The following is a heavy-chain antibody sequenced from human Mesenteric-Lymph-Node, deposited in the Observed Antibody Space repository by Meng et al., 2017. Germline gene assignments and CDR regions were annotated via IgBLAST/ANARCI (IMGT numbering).Heavy chain of an antibody. V-gene: IGHV3-30*04. D-gene: IGHD5-18*01. Sequence: GGSLRLSCAASGFTFNKYTMDWVRQAPGKGLEWVAVISSDGNKREYADSVKGRFTISRDDSENTVSLQMNSLRPEDTAVYYCARDGYSYGYFFDYWGQGTLVTVSS. J-gene: IGHJ4*02. CDR3: ARDGYSYGYFFDY. CDR1: GFTFNKYT. CDR2: ISSDGNKR.